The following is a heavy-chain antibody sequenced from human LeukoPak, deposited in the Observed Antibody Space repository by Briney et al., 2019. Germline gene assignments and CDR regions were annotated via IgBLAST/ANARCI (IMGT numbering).Heavy chain of an antibody. CDR2: INHGGST. CDR3: ARGRYSGSYDFDY. J-gene: IGHJ4*02. Sequence: PSETLSLTCAVYGGSFSGYYWSWIRQPPGKGLEWIGEINHGGSTNYNPSLKSRVTISVDTSKNQFSLKLSSVTAADTAVYYCARGRYSGSYDFDYWGQGTLVTVSS. CDR1: GGSFSGYY. V-gene: IGHV4-34*01. D-gene: IGHD1-26*01.